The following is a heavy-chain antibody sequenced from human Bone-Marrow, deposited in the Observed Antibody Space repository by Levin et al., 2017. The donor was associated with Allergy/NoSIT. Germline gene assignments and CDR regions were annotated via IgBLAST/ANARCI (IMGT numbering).Heavy chain of an antibody. CDR1: GGSISTYY. D-gene: IGHD5-18*01. J-gene: IGHJ4*02. CDR3: ARHAGPIHLWLMDY. V-gene: IGHV4-59*08. CDR2: VYYSGST. Sequence: AGGSLRLSCTVSGGSISTYYWSWIRQPPGKGLEWIGYVYYSGSTNYNPSLKSRVTMSVDTSKNHFSLKLSSVTAADTALYYCARHAGPIHLWLMDYWGQGTLVTVSS.